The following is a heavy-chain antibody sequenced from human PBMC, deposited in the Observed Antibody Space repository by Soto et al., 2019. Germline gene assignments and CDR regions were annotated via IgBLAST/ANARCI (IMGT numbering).Heavy chain of an antibody. J-gene: IGHJ6*02. Sequence: SVKVSCKASGYTFTSYDINWVRQATGQGLEWMGWMNPNSGNTGYAQKFQGRVTMARNTSISTAYMELSSLRSEDTAVYYCARGLSFNWNDVDYYGMDVWGQGTTVTVS. D-gene: IGHD1-20*01. CDR2: MNPNSGNT. CDR3: ARGLSFNWNDVDYYGMDV. V-gene: IGHV1-8*01. CDR1: GYTFTSYD.